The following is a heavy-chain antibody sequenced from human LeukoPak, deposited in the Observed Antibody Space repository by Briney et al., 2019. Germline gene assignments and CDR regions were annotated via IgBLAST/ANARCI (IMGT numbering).Heavy chain of an antibody. CDR2: IHDSGST. Sequence: PSETLSLICTVSGGSISSFYWNWIRQPPGKGLEWIGSIHDSGSTNYNPSLKSRVAISVDTSKIHFSLKLTSVTAADTAVYYCATKGTGRYSTFDQWGQGTLVTVSS. D-gene: IGHD3-10*01. CDR3: ATKGTGRYSTFDQ. V-gene: IGHV4-59*01. J-gene: IGHJ4*02. CDR1: GGSISSFY.